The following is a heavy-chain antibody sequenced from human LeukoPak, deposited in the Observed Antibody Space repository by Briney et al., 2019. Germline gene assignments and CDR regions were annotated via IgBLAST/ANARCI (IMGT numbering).Heavy chain of an antibody. D-gene: IGHD3-10*01. V-gene: IGHV3-30*04. CDR3: ARDRWDVLLWFGEFTHDAFDI. CDR2: ISYDESNK. J-gene: IGHJ3*02. Sequence: QAGGSLRLSCAASGFTFDDYAMHWVRQAPGKGLEWVAVISYDESNKYYADSVKGRFTISRDNSKNTLYLQMNSLRAEDTAVYYCARDRWDVLLWFGEFTHDAFDIWGQGTMVTVSS. CDR1: GFTFDDYA.